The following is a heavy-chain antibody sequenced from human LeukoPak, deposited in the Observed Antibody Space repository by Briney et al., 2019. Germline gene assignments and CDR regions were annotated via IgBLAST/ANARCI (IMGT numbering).Heavy chain of an antibody. CDR3: ARRIAAAGLDY. Sequence: GGSLTLSCAASGFTFSNAWMSWVRQAPGKGLEWVSYISRSGSTIYYADSVKGRFTISRDNAKNSLYLQMNSLRADATAVYYFARRIAAAGLDYWGQGTLVTVSS. V-gene: IGHV3-11*04. CDR2: ISRSGSTI. CDR1: GFTFSNAW. D-gene: IGHD6-13*01. J-gene: IGHJ4*02.